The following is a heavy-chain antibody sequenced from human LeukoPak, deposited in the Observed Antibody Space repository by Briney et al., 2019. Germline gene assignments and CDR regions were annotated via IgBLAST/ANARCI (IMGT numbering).Heavy chain of an antibody. V-gene: IGHV3-23*01. Sequence: PGGSLRLSCAASGFTFSSYAMSWVRQAPGKGLEWVSAISGRGGSTYYADSVKGRFTISRDNSKNTLYLQMNSLRAEDTAVYYCAKDLVTMVRGARDYYMDVWGKGTTVTVSS. CDR3: AKDLVTMVRGARDYYMDV. CDR1: GFTFSSYA. CDR2: ISGRGGST. D-gene: IGHD3-10*01. J-gene: IGHJ6*03.